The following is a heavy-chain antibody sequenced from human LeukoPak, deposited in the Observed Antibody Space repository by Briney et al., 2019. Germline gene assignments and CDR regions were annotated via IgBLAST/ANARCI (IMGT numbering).Heavy chain of an antibody. CDR3: ARDLTIFGVVITAHRYFDL. J-gene: IGHJ2*01. V-gene: IGHV4-4*02. CDR2: IYHSGST. CDR1: GFTFSSYW. Sequence: PGGSLRLSCAASGFTFSSYWMSWVRQPPGKGLEWIGEIYHSGSTNYNPSLKSRVTISVDKSKNQFSLKLSSVTAADTAVYYCARDLTIFGVVITAHRYFDLWGRGTLVTVSS. D-gene: IGHD3-3*01.